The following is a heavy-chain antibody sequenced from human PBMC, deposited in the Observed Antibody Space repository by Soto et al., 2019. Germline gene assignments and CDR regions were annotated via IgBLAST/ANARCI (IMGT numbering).Heavy chain of an antibody. Sequence: ASVKVSCKASGYTFSNYDINWVRQATGQGLEWMGWLNPNTDKTGSAQKFQGRVTMTRNTSISTAYLELSGLRSDDTAVYYCARGIKGLPPSAFDIWGQGTRVTVS. CDR1: GYTFSNYD. J-gene: IGHJ3*02. V-gene: IGHV1-8*01. D-gene: IGHD5-12*01. CDR3: ARGIKGLPPSAFDI. CDR2: LNPNTDKT.